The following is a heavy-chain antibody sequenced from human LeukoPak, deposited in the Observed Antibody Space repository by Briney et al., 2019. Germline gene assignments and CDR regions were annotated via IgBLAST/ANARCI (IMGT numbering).Heavy chain of an antibody. Sequence: PSETLSLTCTVSGGYISSYYWSWIREPPGKGLDWIGYIYYSGSTNYNPSLKSRVTISVDTSKNQFSLKLSSVTAADTAVYYCARLDDYYDIWGQGTMVTVSS. CDR3: ARLDDYYDI. J-gene: IGHJ3*02. CDR1: GGYISSYY. D-gene: IGHD5-12*01. V-gene: IGHV4-59*08. CDR2: IYYSGST.